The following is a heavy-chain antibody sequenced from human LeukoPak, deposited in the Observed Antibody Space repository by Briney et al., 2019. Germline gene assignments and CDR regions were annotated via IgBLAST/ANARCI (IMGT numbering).Heavy chain of an antibody. CDR2: ISADGAST. CDR1: GFAFSTFA. J-gene: IGHJ4*02. D-gene: IGHD6-13*01. CDR3: ARGSSWLDY. Sequence: GGSLRLSCAASGFAFSTFAINWVRQAPGKGLEWVSAISADGASTLYADSVKGRFTISRDNSKNTLYLQMNSLRAEDTAVYYCARGSSWLDYWGQGTLVTVSS. V-gene: IGHV3-23*01.